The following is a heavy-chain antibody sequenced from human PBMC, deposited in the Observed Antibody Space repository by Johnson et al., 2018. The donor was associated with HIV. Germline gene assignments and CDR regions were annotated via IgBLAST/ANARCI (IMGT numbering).Heavy chain of an antibody. CDR2: ISYDGSSK. V-gene: IGHV3-30-3*01. J-gene: IGHJ3*02. D-gene: IGHD2-15*01. Sequence: QMQLVESGGGVVQPGRSLRVSCAASEFTFSNYAMHWVRQAPGKGLEWVAVISYDGSSKYYADSVKGRFTISRDNSKNTLNLQMNSLRAEDTAVYYCARGLHTGYCSGGSCYGARAFDIWGQGTMVTVSS. CDR1: EFTFSNYA. CDR3: ARGLHTGYCSGGSCYGARAFDI.